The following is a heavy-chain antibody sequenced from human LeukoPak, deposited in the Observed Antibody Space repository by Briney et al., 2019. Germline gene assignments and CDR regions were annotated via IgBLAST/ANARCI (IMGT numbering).Heavy chain of an antibody. J-gene: IGHJ6*02. CDR1: GFTFSSYS. Sequence: TGGSLRLSCAASGFTFSSYSMNWVRQAPGKGLEWVSYISSSSSTIYYADSVKGRFTISRDNAKNSLYLQMNSLRAEDTAVYYCARTMVRAIADYYYGMDVWGQGTTVTVSS. V-gene: IGHV3-48*01. CDR3: ARTMVRAIADYYYGMDV. CDR2: ISSSSSTI. D-gene: IGHD3-10*01.